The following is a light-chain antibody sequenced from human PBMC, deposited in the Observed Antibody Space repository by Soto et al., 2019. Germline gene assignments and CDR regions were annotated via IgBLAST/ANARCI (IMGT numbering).Light chain of an antibody. J-gene: IGKJ1*01. CDR1: QSVSSY. Sequence: IVLTQSPATLSLSPGERATLSCRASQSVSSYLAWYQQKPGQAPRLLIYDASSRVAGIPARFRGSGSGTDFTLTISSLEPEDFAVYYCQQYGSSPRTFCQGTKVEIK. V-gene: IGKV3-11*01. CDR3: QQYGSSPRT. CDR2: DAS.